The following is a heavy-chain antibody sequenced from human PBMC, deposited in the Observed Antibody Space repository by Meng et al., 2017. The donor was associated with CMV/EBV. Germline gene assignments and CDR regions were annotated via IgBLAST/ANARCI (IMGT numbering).Heavy chain of an antibody. CDR3: ARGRGRITIFGVVIIIGDYYYGMDV. CDR2: MNPNSGNT. CDR1: GYTFTSYD. Sequence: ASVKVSCKASGYTFTSYDINWVRQATGQGLEWMAWMNPNSGNTGYAQKFQGRVTMTRNTSISTAYMELSSLRSEDTAVYYCARGRGRITIFGVVIIIGDYYYGMDVWGQGTTVTVSS. J-gene: IGHJ6*02. D-gene: IGHD3-3*01. V-gene: IGHV1-8*01.